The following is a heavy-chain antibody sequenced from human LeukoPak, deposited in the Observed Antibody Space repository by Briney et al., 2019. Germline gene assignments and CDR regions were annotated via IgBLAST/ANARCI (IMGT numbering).Heavy chain of an antibody. Sequence: GGSLRLSCAASGFTSSTNWMHWVRQAPGKGLVWVSRISIDGSTTNYADSVKGRFTISRDNAKNTLYLQMHSLRAEDTAMYYCIAYSSVWNWGQGTLVTVSS. V-gene: IGHV3-74*01. CDR3: IAYSSVWN. CDR1: GFTSSTNW. J-gene: IGHJ4*02. D-gene: IGHD6-19*01. CDR2: ISIDGSTT.